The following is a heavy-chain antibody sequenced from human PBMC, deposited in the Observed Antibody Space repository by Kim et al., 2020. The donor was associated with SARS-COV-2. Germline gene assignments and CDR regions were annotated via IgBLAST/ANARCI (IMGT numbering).Heavy chain of an antibody. Sequence: TKKSKKFQGRVTITRDTSASTAYMELSSLRSEDTAVYYCARDDSYGPFDYWGQGTLVTVSS. J-gene: IGHJ4*02. V-gene: IGHV1-3*01. D-gene: IGHD5-18*01. CDR2: T. CDR3: ARDDSYGPFDY.